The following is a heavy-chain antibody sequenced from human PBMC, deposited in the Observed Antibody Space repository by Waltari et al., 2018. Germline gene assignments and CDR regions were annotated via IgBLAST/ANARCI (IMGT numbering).Heavy chain of an antibody. CDR3: ARDLWAVVAAPPYYYYGMDV. J-gene: IGHJ6*02. CDR2: IIPSVGTA. V-gene: IGHV1-69*08. CDR1: GGTFSSYA. Sequence: QVQLVQSGAEVKKPGSSVKVSCKASGGTFSSYAISWVRQAPGQGLGWMGRIIPSVGTANYAQKFQGRVTITADKSTSTAYMELSSLRSEDTAVYYCARDLWAVVAAPPYYYYGMDVWGQGTTVTVSS. D-gene: IGHD2-15*01.